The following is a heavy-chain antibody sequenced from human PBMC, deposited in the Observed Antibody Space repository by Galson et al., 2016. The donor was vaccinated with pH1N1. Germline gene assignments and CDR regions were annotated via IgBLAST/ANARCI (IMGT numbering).Heavy chain of an antibody. Sequence: SLRLSCAASGFTFSTYNMNWVRQAPGKGLEWLSYISASSLSIYYADSVKGRFTISRDNAKKSQYLQMNSLRDDDTAMYYCARGGRLPTRPLEGDDSWGQGTLVTVSS. D-gene: IGHD3-3*01. V-gene: IGHV3-48*02. CDR1: GFTFSTYN. CDR2: ISASSLSI. J-gene: IGHJ4*02. CDR3: ARGGRLPTRPLEGDDS.